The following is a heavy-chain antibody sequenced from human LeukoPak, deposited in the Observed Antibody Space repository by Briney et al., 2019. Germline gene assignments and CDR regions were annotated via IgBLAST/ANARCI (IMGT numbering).Heavy chain of an antibody. CDR1: GGSISSYY. CDR2: IYYSGST. J-gene: IGHJ3*02. D-gene: IGHD3-10*01. Sequence: ASETLSLTCTVSGGSISSYYWSWIRQPPGKGLEWIGYIYYSGSTNYNPSLKSRVTISVDTSKNQFSLKLSFVTAADTAVYYCARGVWFGSAFDIWGQGTMVTVS. CDR3: ARGVWFGSAFDI. V-gene: IGHV4-59*08.